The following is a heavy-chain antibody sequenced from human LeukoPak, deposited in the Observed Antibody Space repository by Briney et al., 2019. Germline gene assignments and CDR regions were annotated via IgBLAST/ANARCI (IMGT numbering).Heavy chain of an antibody. CDR2: IIPSDGFT. D-gene: IGHD6-13*01. CDR1: GYTFSSYY. CDR3: AREMAAAGPPLGY. J-gene: IGHJ4*02. V-gene: IGHV1-46*01. Sequence: ASVKVSCKASGYTFSSYYVHWVRQAPGQGLEWMGMIIPSDGFTSYAQKFQGRVTMTRDTSTSTVYMELSSLRSEDTAVYYCAREMAAAGPPLGYWGQGTLVTVSS.